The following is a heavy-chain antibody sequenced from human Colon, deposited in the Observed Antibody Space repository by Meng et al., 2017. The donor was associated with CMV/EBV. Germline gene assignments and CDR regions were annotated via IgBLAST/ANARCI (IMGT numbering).Heavy chain of an antibody. Sequence: SETLSLTCAVYGGSFSDYHWTWIRQSPGKGLEWIGEINHSGSTNYSPSLRSRVTISVDTSRNQFSLKVSSVTAADTAVYYCARDSANFGALSPFDYWGQGTLVTVSS. D-gene: IGHD3-10*01. CDR2: INHSGST. CDR1: GGSFSDYH. CDR3: ARDSANFGALSPFDY. V-gene: IGHV4-34*01. J-gene: IGHJ4*02.